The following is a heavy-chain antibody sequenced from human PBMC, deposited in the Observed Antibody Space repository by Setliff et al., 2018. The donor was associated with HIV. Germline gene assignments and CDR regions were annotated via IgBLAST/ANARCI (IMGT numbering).Heavy chain of an antibody. V-gene: IGHV3-43D*04. CDR1: GFTFDEYA. D-gene: IGHD1-20*01. J-gene: IGHJ4*01. CDR2: ITWNGGRT. CDR3: AKDASITGTSYYFDY. Sequence: QPGGSLRLSCAASGFTFDEYAMHWVRQSPGKGLEWVSLITWNGGRTSYADSVKGRFTISRDNSKNSLFLQMSSLRVEDTALYYCAKDASITGTSYYFDYWGHGTLVTVSS.